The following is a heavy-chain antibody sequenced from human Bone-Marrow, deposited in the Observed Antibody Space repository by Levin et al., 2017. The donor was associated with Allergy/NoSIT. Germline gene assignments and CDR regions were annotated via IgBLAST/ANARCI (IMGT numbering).Heavy chain of an antibody. CDR2: INHSGST. J-gene: IGHJ4*02. D-gene: IGHD5-12*01. CDR3: ARGFRSGYDYFDY. CDR1: GGSFSGYY. V-gene: IGHV4-34*01. Sequence: SETLSLTCAVYGGSFSGYYWSWIRQPPGKGLEWIGEINHSGSTNYNPSLKSRVTISVDTSKNQFSLKLSSVTAADTAVYYCARGFRSGYDYFDYWGQGTLVTVSS.